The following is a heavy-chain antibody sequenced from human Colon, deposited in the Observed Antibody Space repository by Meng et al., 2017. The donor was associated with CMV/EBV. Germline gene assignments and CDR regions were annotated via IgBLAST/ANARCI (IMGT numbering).Heavy chain of an antibody. CDR3: ARAREVGYSAYDYYDF. J-gene: IGHJ4*02. CDR2: ISTYNGNT. V-gene: IGHV1-18*01. Sequence: SGYTFSSYGISWVRQATGQGLEWMGWISTYNGNTDYAQKFQGRVTMTTDTLTSTAYTELTSLKSDDTAVFYCARAREVGYSAYDYYDFWGQGTLVTVSS. D-gene: IGHD5-12*01. CDR1: GYTFSSYG.